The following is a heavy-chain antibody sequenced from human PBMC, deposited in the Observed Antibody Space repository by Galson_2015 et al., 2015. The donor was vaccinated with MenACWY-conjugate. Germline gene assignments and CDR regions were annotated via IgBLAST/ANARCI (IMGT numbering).Heavy chain of an antibody. J-gene: IGHJ3*01. CDR1: GFSFSSSN. V-gene: IGHV3-48*04. D-gene: IGHD1-26*01. CDR2: ISSSSGSI. Sequence: SLRLSCAASGFSFSSSNINWVRQAPGKGLEWLSYISSSSGSIYYVDSVKGRFTISRDNAKNSLYLQMNSLRAKDTAVYYCARVSGIYIRGRLGAFDLWGQGTMVTVSS. CDR3: ARVSGIYIRGRLGAFDL.